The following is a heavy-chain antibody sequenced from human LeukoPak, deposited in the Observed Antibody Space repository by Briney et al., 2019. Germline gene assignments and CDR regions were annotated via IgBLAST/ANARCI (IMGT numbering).Heavy chain of an antibody. CDR3: AKDWGSGSYQPDAFDI. V-gene: IGHV3-23*01. Sequence: GGSLRLSCAASGFTFSSYAMNWVRQAPGKGLEWVSAISGSGGNSYYADSEKGRFAISRDNSKNTLYLQMNSLRAEDTAVYYCAKDWGSGSYQPDAFDIWGQGTMVTVSS. CDR1: GFTFSSYA. CDR2: ISGSGGNS. D-gene: IGHD1-26*01. J-gene: IGHJ3*02.